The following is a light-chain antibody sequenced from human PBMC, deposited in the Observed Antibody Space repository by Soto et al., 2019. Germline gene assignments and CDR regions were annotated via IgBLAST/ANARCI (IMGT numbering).Light chain of an antibody. J-gene: IGLJ1*01. CDR2: TND. Sequence: QSVLTQPPSASEAPGQRVTISCSGSNANIGVNIVNWYQQLPGSAPKLLIYTNDQRPSGVPDRFSGSKSGTSASLAISGLQSDDEADYYCAAWDDSLNIYVFGTGTKVTVL. V-gene: IGLV1-44*01. CDR1: NANIGVNI. CDR3: AAWDDSLNIYV.